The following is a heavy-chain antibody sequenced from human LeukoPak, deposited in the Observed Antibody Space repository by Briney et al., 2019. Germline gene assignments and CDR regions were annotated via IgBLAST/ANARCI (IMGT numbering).Heavy chain of an antibody. Sequence: GGSLRLSCAASGFTFSSYGMHWVRQAPGKGLEWVAVISYDGSNKYYADSVKGRFTISRDNSKNTLYLQMNSLRAEDTAVYYXAKDRRIAAAGYLFDYWGQGTLVTVSS. D-gene: IGHD6-13*01. CDR2: ISYDGSNK. CDR3: AKDRRIAAAGYLFDY. V-gene: IGHV3-30*18. CDR1: GFTFSSYG. J-gene: IGHJ4*02.